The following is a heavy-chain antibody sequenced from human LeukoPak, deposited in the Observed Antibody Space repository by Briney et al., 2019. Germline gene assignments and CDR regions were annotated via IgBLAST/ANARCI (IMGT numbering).Heavy chain of an antibody. CDR1: GGSISSGGYS. CDR3: ARTRGTVTTRYFDL. Sequence: SQTLSLTCAVSGGSISSGGYSWSWIRQPPGKGLEWIGYIYHGGSTYYNPSLKSRVTISVDRSKNQFSLKLSSVTAADTAVYYCARTRGTVTTRYFDLWGRGTLVTVSS. V-gene: IGHV4-30-2*01. J-gene: IGHJ2*01. CDR2: IYHGGST. D-gene: IGHD4-17*01.